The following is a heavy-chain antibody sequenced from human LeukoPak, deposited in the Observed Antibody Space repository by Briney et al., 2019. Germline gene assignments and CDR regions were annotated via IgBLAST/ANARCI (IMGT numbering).Heavy chain of an antibody. D-gene: IGHD6-13*01. CDR2: IKLDGSEK. CDR1: GFIFGNYW. J-gene: IGHJ4*02. V-gene: IGHV3-7*01. CDR3: ARDSSKSHVY. Sequence: GGSLRLSCVASGFIFGNYWMSWVRQAPGKGLERVANIKLDGSEKNYVDSVKGRFTISRDNAKNSLYLQMNSLRVEDTAVYYCARDSSKSHVYWGQGTLVTVSS.